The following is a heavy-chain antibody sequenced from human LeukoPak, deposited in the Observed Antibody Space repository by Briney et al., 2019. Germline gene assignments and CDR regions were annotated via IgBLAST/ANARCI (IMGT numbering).Heavy chain of an antibody. Sequence: PGGSLRLSCAASGFTFSSYWMGWVRQAPGKGLEWVANIKQDGSEKYYVDSVKGRFTISRDNAKNSLYLQMNSLRAEDTAVYYCARELGRITIFGVVREIDAFDIWGQGTMVTVSS. CDR2: IKQDGSEK. D-gene: IGHD3-3*01. V-gene: IGHV3-7*01. CDR3: ARELGRITIFGVVREIDAFDI. J-gene: IGHJ3*02. CDR1: GFTFSSYW.